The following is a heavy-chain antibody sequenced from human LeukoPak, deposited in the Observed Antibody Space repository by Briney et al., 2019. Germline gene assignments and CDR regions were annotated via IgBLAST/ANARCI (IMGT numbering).Heavy chain of an antibody. Sequence: GGSLRLSCAASGFTVSSNYMSWVRQAPGKGLEWVSVIYSGGSTYYADSVKGRFTISRDNSKNTLYLQMNSLRAEDTAVYYCAKGSQGVRGVMDFDYWGQGTLVTVSS. D-gene: IGHD3-10*01. CDR2: IYSGGST. CDR3: AKGSQGVRGVMDFDY. CDR1: GFTVSSNY. V-gene: IGHV3-53*01. J-gene: IGHJ4*02.